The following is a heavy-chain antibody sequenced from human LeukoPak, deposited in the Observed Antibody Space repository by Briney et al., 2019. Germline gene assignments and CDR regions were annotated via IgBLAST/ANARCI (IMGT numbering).Heavy chain of an antibody. CDR2: IYYSGST. Sequence: SETLSLTCTVSGDSISSSTYYWGWIRQPPGKGLEWIGNIYYSGSTYYNPSLKSRVTISIDTSKNQFSLKLSSVTAADTAVYYCARDNLLSYYDSSGYLGPWGQGTLVTVSS. V-gene: IGHV4-39*07. CDR3: ARDNLLSYYDSSGYLGP. J-gene: IGHJ5*02. CDR1: GDSISSSTYY. D-gene: IGHD3-22*01.